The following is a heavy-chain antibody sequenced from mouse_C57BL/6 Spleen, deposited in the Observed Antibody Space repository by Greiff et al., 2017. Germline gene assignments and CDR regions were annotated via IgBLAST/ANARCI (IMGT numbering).Heavy chain of an antibody. CDR3: AREDRCLQDSYSYFDY. CDR1: GYSFTGYY. Sequence: VQLQQSGPELVKPGASVKISCKASGYSFTGYYMHWVKQSSEKSLEWIGEINPSTGGTSYNQKFKGKATLTVDKSSSTAYMQLKSLTSEDSAVYYCAREDRCLQDSYSYFDYWGQGTTLTVSS. CDR2: INPSTGGT. V-gene: IGHV1-43*01. J-gene: IGHJ2*01. D-gene: IGHD2-10*01.